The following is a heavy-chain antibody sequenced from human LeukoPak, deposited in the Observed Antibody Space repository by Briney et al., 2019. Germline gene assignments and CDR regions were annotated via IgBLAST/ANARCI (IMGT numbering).Heavy chain of an antibody. V-gene: IGHV3-66*01. CDR1: GFTVSSNY. CDR2: IYTSGVT. D-gene: IGHD3-10*01. J-gene: IGHJ4*02. CDR3: SGSYYLFDY. Sequence: HPGGSLRLSCAASGFTVSSNYMSWLRQAPGKGLEWVSVIYTSGVTNYADSVKGRFTISRDNSKNTLYLQMNSLRADDTAVYYCSGSYYLFDYWGQGTLVTVSS.